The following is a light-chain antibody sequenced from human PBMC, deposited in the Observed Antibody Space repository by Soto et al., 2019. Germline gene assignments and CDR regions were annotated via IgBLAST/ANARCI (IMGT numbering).Light chain of an antibody. J-gene: IGKJ2*01. Sequence: DIVMTQSPDSLAVSLGERATINCRSSQTILYTSINKNSLAWYQQKPGQPPTLLIYWASTRESGVPDRFSGSGSGTDFTLTISRLQADDVAVYYCQQYYSSPYTFGQGTKLGIK. CDR1: QTILYTSINKNS. CDR3: QQYYSSPYT. V-gene: IGKV4-1*01. CDR2: WAS.